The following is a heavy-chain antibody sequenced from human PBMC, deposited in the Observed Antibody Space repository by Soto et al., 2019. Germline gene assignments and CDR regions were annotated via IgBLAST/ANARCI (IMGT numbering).Heavy chain of an antibody. Sequence: QVQLVESGGGVVQPGRSLRLSCAASGFTFSSYAMHWVRQAPGKGLEWVAVISYDGSNKYYADSVKGRFTISRDNSKNTLYLQMNSLRAEDTAVYYCARPYSSRWWLPIDYWGQGTLVTVSS. CDR1: GFTFSSYA. V-gene: IGHV3-30-3*01. CDR3: ARPYSSRWWLPIDY. D-gene: IGHD6-19*01. J-gene: IGHJ4*02. CDR2: ISYDGSNK.